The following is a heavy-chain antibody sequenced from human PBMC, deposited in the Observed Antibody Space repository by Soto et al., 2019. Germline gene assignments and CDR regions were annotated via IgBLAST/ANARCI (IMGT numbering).Heavy chain of an antibody. V-gene: IGHV3-7*01. CDR2: IKQDGSEK. CDR1: GFTVSSYW. J-gene: IGHJ3*02. CDR3: ARALDEDAFDI. Sequence: PGGSLRLSCAASGFTVSSYWMSWVRQAPGKGLEWVANIKQDGSEKYYVDSVKGRFTISRDNAKNSLYLQMNSLRAEDTAVYYCARALDEDAFDIWGQGTMVTVSS.